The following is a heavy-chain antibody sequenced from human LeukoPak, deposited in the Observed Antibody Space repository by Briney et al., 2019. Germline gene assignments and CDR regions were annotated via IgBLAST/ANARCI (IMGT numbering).Heavy chain of an antibody. Sequence: GGSLRLSCAASGFTFSSYGMSWVRQAPGKGLEWVSAISGSGGSTCYADSVKGRFTISRDNSKNTLYLQMNSLRAEDTAVYYCAKDGMGEMYYYDSSGYYNGPHYFDYWGQGTLVTVSS. J-gene: IGHJ4*02. CDR1: GFTFSSYG. D-gene: IGHD3-22*01. V-gene: IGHV3-23*01. CDR3: AKDGMGEMYYYDSSGYYNGPHYFDY. CDR2: ISGSGGST.